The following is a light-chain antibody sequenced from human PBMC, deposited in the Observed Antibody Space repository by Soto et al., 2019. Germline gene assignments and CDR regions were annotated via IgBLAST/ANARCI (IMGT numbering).Light chain of an antibody. J-gene: IGKJ4*01. V-gene: IGKV3-11*01. CDR2: DAS. CDR3: QQRSNWPLT. CDR1: QSVSSY. Sequence: EIVLTQSPATLSLSPGERATLSCRASQSVSSYLAWYQQKPGQAPRLLIYDASNRATGIPARFSGGGSGTDFTLTISSLDPEDFAVYYCQQRSNWPLTFCGGTKVEIK.